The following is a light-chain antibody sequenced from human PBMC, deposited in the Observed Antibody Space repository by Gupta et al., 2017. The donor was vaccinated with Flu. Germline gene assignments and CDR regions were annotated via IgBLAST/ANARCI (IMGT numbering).Light chain of an antibody. CDR1: HNLLYYSKNKTN. CDR3: QQYYDTPLT. Sequence: DAVRTQCPDSLSVSLCERATTNCKSSHNLLYYSKNKTNLAWYHQKPGQPPKLLIFWASTRKSGVPDRFSGGGSGSDFALTINSLQAEDVALYYCQQYYDTPLTFGQGTRLEIK. V-gene: IGKV4-1*01. J-gene: IGKJ5*01. CDR2: WAS.